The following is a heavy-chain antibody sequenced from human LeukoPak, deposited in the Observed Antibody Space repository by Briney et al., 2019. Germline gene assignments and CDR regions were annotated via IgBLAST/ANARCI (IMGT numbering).Heavy chain of an antibody. J-gene: IGHJ4*02. CDR2: IYYSGST. V-gene: IGHV4-39*07. D-gene: IGHD3-10*01. CDR1: GGSISSSSYY. CDR3: ARDLHVSYYYGSGCFDY. Sequence: PSETLSLTCTVSGGSISSSSYYWGWIRQPPGKGLEWIGSIYYSGSTYYNPSLKSRVTKSVDTSRNQFSLKLSSVTAADTAVYYCARDLHVSYYYGSGCFDYWGQGTLVTVSS.